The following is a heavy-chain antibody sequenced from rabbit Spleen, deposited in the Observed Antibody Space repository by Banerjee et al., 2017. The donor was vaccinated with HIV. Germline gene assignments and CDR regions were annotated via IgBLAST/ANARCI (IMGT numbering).Heavy chain of an antibody. CDR2: IYAAKGST. J-gene: IGHJ3*01. CDR1: GFDFGRYY. Sequence: QLVESGGGLVQPGGSLKLSCKASGFDFGRYYMTWVRQAPGKGLEWIGIIYAAKGSTDYASWVNGRFTISSDNAQSTVDLKMTSLTAADTATYFCARAIVPWLGLTRLDLWGPGTLVTVS. D-gene: IGHD4-1*01. CDR3: ARAIVPWLGLTRLDL. V-gene: IGHV1S7*01.